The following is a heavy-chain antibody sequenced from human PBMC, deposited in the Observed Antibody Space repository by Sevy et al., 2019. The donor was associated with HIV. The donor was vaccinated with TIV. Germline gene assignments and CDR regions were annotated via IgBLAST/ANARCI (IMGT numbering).Heavy chain of an antibody. CDR1: GGTFSSYA. V-gene: IGHV1-69*13. J-gene: IGHJ4*02. CDR2: IIPIFGTA. Sequence: ASVKVSCKASGGTFSSYAISWVRQAPGQGLEWMGGIIPIFGTANYAQKFQGRVTITADESTSTAYRELISLRSEDTAVYYCARGPHHYCSGGSCYSTDYYFDYWGQGTLVTVSS. D-gene: IGHD2-15*01. CDR3: ARGPHHYCSGGSCYSTDYYFDY.